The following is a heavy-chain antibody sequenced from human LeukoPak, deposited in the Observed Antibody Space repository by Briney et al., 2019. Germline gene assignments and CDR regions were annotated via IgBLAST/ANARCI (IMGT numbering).Heavy chain of an antibody. Sequence: SETLSLTCTVSGGSISSSSYYWGWIRQPPGKGLELIGSIYYSGSTYYNPSLKSRATISVDTSKNQFSLKLTSVTAADTAVYYCTRAASSGPLFTYHMDVWGKGTTVTVSS. CDR1: GGSISSSSYY. D-gene: IGHD3-22*01. CDR3: TRAASSGPLFTYHMDV. CDR2: IYYSGST. J-gene: IGHJ6*03. V-gene: IGHV4-39*07.